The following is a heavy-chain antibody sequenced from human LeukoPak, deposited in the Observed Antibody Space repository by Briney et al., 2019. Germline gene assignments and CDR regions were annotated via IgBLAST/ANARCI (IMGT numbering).Heavy chain of an antibody. CDR1: GFSVSNNY. CDR2: ISGSGHTT. CDR3: ARDTDRYCSSTSCYLDY. Sequence: PGGSLRLSCAASGFSVSNNYMSWVRQAPGKGLEWVSVISGSGHTTDYADSVKGRFTISRDNAKNTLYLQMNSLRAEDTAVYYCARDTDRYCSSTSCYLDYWGQGTLVTVSS. D-gene: IGHD2-2*01. J-gene: IGHJ4*02. V-gene: IGHV3-53*01.